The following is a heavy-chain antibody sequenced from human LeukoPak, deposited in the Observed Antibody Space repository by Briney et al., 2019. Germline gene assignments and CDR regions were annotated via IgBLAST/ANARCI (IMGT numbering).Heavy chain of an antibody. CDR1: GFTFSSYA. Sequence: GGFLRLSCAASGFTFSSYAMHWVRQAPGKGLEWVAVISYDGSNKYYADSVKGRFTISRDNSKNTLYLQMNSLRAEDTAVYYCARNPPHCSSTSCYTDYWGQGTLVTVSS. D-gene: IGHD2-2*02. V-gene: IGHV3-30*04. CDR2: ISYDGSNK. J-gene: IGHJ4*02. CDR3: ARNPPHCSSTSCYTDY.